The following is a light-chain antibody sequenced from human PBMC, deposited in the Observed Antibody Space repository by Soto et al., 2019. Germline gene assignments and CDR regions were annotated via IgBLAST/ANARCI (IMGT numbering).Light chain of an antibody. V-gene: IGKV3-20*01. CDR1: QSVSNNY. CDR2: GAS. CDR3: HRYNNWPHT. J-gene: IGKJ2*01. Sequence: EIVLTQSPGTLSLSPGERATLSCRASQSVSNNYLAWYQQKPGQAPRLLIYGASNRATGIPDRFSGSGSGTDFTLTISRLEPEDFAVYYCHRYNNWPHTFGQGTKVDIK.